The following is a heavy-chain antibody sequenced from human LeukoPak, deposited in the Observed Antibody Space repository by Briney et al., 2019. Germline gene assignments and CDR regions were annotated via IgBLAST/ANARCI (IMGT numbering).Heavy chain of an antibody. CDR3: ARRPINCIITNCYVDY. V-gene: IGHV1-2*02. CDR2: MNPNSGDT. D-gene: IGHD2-2*01. Sequence: ASVKVSCKASVYTFTNFYIHWVQQAPGQGLEWMGWMNPNSGDTSYAREFQDRVTMTRDTSLSTAYMELSSLRSDDTSVYFCARRPINCIITNCYVDYWGQGTLVTVSS. CDR1: VYTFTNFY. J-gene: IGHJ4*02.